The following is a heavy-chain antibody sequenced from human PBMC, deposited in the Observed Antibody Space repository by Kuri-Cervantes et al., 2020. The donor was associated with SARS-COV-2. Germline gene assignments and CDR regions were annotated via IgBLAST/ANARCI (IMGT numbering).Heavy chain of an antibody. D-gene: IGHD3-3*01. Sequence: GESLKISCAASGFTFSSYAMSWVRQAPGKGLEWVSAISGSGGSTYYADSVKGRFTISRDNARKSLFLQMNSLRAEDTAVYYCARAPPGRSEYYIMDIDFGGQGTQVTVSS. J-gene: IGHJ4*02. CDR2: ISGSGGST. CDR1: GFTFSSYA. V-gene: IGHV3-23*01. CDR3: ARAPPGRSEYYIMDIDF.